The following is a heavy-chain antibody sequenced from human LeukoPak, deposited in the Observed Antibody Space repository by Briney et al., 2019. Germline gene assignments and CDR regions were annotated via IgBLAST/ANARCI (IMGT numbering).Heavy chain of an antibody. J-gene: IGHJ4*02. CDR3: ARGDTPNYYDSSGYYYEFDY. V-gene: IGHV1-69*13. CDR1: GGTFSSYA. CDR2: IIPIFGTA. Sequence: ASVKVSCKASGGTFSSYAISWVRQAPGQGLEWMGGIIPIFGTANYAQKFRGRVTITADESTSTAYMELSSLRSEDTAVYYCARGDTPNYYDSSGYYYEFDYWGQGTLVTVSS. D-gene: IGHD3-22*01.